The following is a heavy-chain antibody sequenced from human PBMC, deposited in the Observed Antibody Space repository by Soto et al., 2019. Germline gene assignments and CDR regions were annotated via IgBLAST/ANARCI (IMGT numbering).Heavy chain of an antibody. D-gene: IGHD1-1*01. CDR3: ARVRMNGLDP. J-gene: IGHJ5*02. V-gene: IGHV4-31*03. Sequence: SETLSLTCTVSGGSISSGGYYWSWIRQHPGKGLEWIGYIYYSGSTYYNPSLKSRVTISVDTSKNQFSLKLSSVTAADTDVYYCARVRMNGLDPSGQGPLVTVYS. CDR2: IYYSGST. CDR1: GGSISSGGYY.